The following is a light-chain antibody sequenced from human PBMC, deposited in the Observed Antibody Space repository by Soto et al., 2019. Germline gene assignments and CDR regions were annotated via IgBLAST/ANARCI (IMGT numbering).Light chain of an antibody. CDR1: QGIRND. J-gene: IGKJ2*02. CDR3: LQHNTYPRT. CDR2: AAS. Sequence: DIRMTQSPSSLSASVGDRVTITCRASQGIRNDLTWYQQIPGKAPKRLIYAASRLQSGVPSRFSGSGSGTEFTLTISSLQPEDFATYYCLQHNTYPRTFGQGTRVEVK. V-gene: IGKV1-17*01.